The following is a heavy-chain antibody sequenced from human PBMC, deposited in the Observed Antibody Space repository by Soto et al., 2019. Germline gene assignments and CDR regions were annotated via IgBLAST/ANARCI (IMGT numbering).Heavy chain of an antibody. Sequence: SETLSLTCTVSGGSISSYYWSWIRQPPGKGLEWIGYIYYSGSTNYNPSLKSRVTISVDTSKNQFSLKLSSVTAADTAVYYCARGGYDFWSGSHDQYYFDYWGQGTLVTVSS. CDR2: IYYSGST. CDR3: ARGGYDFWSGSHDQYYFDY. D-gene: IGHD3-3*01. V-gene: IGHV4-59*01. CDR1: GGSISSYY. J-gene: IGHJ4*02.